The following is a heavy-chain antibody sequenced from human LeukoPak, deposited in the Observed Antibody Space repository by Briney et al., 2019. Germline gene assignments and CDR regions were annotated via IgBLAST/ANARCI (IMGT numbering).Heavy chain of an antibody. CDR2: IIPIFGTA. CDR1: GGTFSSYA. J-gene: IGHJ1*01. D-gene: IGHD3-22*01. Sequence: SVKVSCKASGGTFSSYAISWVRQAPGQGLGWMGRIIPIFGTANYAQKFQGRVTITTDESTSTAYMELSSLRSEDTAVYYCARGPGLVVVGTEYFQHWGQGTLVTVPS. CDR3: ARGPGLVVVGTEYFQH. V-gene: IGHV1-69*05.